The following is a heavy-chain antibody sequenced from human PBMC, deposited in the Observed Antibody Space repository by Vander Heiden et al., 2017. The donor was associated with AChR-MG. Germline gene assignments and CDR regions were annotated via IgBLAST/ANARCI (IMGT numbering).Heavy chain of an antibody. CDR1: GFTFSDFA. V-gene: IGHV3-30*03. CDR2: MSYDGSNE. CDR3: ARDRGSGYHLRLNQYNYGIDV. J-gene: IGHJ6*01. D-gene: IGHD2-2*01. Sequence: QVQVVESGGGVVQPGRSLRLSCEVSGFTFSDFAMHWVRQPPGKGLEWVAVMSYDGSNEYYGDSVKGRFTISRDNSKNTVYLQMNSLRAEDTATYYCARDRGSGYHLRLNQYNYGIDVWGQGTTVTVSS.